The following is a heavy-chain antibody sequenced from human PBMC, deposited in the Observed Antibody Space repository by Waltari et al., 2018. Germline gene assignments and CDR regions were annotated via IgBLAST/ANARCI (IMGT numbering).Heavy chain of an antibody. CDR3: ARGEAAAGTSRSAFDI. D-gene: IGHD6-13*01. CDR2: IYYSGST. V-gene: IGHV4-59*01. CDR1: GGSISSYY. J-gene: IGHJ3*02. Sequence: QVQLQESGPGLVKPSETLSLTCPVSGGSISSYYWSWIRQPPGKGLEWIGYIYYSGSTNYNPSLKSRVTISVDTSKNQFSLKLSSVTAADTAVYYCARGEAAAGTSRSAFDIWGQGTMVTVSS.